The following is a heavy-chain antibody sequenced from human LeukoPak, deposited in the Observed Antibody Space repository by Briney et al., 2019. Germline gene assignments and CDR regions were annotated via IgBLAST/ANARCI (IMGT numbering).Heavy chain of an antibody. J-gene: IGHJ5*02. V-gene: IGHV3-74*01. CDR2: IKSDGST. CDR3: AKDEGFDP. Sequence: PGGSLRLSCAASGFTFSSYWMHWVRQAPGKGLVWVSRIKSDGSTNYADSVKGRFTISRDNAKNTVSLQMNSLRAEDTALYYCAKDEGFDPWGQGTLVTVSS. CDR1: GFTFSSYW.